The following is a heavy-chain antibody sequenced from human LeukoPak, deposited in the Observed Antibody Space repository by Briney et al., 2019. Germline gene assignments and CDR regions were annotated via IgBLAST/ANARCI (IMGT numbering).Heavy chain of an antibody. Sequence: GRSLRPSCAALGSILASSATPWVRQAPGKGLEYVAASMRNVGSTYYAITVRGTFNISIDNSVDTLYLQVGSLRTEEMAVYYCARCRYYDSSGYSHFDDWGQGTLVTVSS. CDR2: SMRNVGST. CDR1: GSILASSA. D-gene: IGHD3-22*01. V-gene: IGHV3-64*01. CDR3: ARCRYYDSSGYSHFDD. J-gene: IGHJ4*02.